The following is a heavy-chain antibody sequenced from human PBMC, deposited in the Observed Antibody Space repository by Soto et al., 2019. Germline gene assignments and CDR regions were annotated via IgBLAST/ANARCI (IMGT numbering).Heavy chain of an antibody. V-gene: IGHV3-15*07. CDR1: GVGFSNAW. CDR2: IKSKTDGGTT. Sequence: GGSVRLSCAASGVGFSNAWINWVRQAPGKGLEWVGRIKSKTDGGTTDFAAPVRGRFAISRDDSKNMVYMQMNSLKTEDTAVYYCTTDSYITMIVDLFDYWGHGTLVTVS. CDR3: TTDSYITMIVDLFDY. D-gene: IGHD3-22*01. J-gene: IGHJ5*01.